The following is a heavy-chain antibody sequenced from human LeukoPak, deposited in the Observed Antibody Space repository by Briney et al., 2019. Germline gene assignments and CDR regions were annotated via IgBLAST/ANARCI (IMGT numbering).Heavy chain of an antibody. CDR1: GFTFSSYS. Sequence: GGSLRLSCGVSGFTFSSYSMNWVRQAPGKGLEWVSSISSSSSYIYYADSVKGRFTISRDNAKNSLYLQMNSLRAEDTAVYYCARVRYGDYGYYFDYWGQGTLVTVSS. CDR3: ARVRYGDYGYYFDY. CDR2: ISSSSSYI. V-gene: IGHV3-21*04. J-gene: IGHJ4*02. D-gene: IGHD4-17*01.